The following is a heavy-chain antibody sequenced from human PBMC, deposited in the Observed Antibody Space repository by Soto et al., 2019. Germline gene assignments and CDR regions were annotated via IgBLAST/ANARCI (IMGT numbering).Heavy chain of an antibody. D-gene: IGHD3-9*01. CDR1: VYTFSNYY. CDR3: ARDPLYYAILSGYQPRRYFEY. V-gene: IGHV1-46*03. J-gene: IGHJ4*02. CDR2: INPNGGST. Sequence: AAVKVSCKASVYTFSNYYIHGVLQAPGQGLEWVGIINPNGGSTSYAQKFQGRVTMTRDRSTSTVYMELSSLRSEDTAVYYCARDPLYYAILSGYQPRRYFEYWGQGTLVTVSS.